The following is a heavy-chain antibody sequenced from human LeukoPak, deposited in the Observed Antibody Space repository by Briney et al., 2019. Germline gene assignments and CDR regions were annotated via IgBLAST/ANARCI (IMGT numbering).Heavy chain of an antibody. Sequence: GGSLRLSCPASGFTFSSYGMHWVRQAPGKGLEWVAVIWYDGSNKYYADSVKGRFTISRDNSKNTLYLQMNSLRAEDTAVYYCARDRGSGRRLDYWGQGTLVTVSS. CDR2: IWYDGSNK. J-gene: IGHJ4*02. V-gene: IGHV3-33*01. CDR1: GFTFSSYG. CDR3: ARDRGSGRRLDY. D-gene: IGHD1-26*01.